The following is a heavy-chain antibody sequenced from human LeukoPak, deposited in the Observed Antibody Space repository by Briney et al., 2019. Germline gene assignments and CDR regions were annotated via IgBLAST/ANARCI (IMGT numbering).Heavy chain of an antibody. CDR2: IDTNTGIP. D-gene: IGHD3-22*01. CDR3: ARGSRGYPD. Sequence: ASVKVSCKASGYTFINFAMNWVRQAPGQGLEWMGWIDTNTGIPTYAQGFTGRFVFSLDTSVSTAYLQISNLRPEDTAVYYCARGSRGYPDWGQGTLVTVSS. J-gene: IGHJ4*02. V-gene: IGHV7-4-1*02. CDR1: GYTFINFA.